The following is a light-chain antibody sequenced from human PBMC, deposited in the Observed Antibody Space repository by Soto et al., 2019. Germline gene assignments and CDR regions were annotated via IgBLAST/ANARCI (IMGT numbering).Light chain of an antibody. J-gene: IGKJ1*01. Sequence: DIQMTQSTSTLSAYVGDRVTITCRASQSISSWLAWYQQKPGKAPKLLIYKASSLESGVPSRFSGSGSGTEFTLTISSLQPDDFANYYCQQYNSWWTFGQGTKVEIK. CDR1: QSISSW. V-gene: IGKV1-5*03. CDR2: KAS. CDR3: QQYNSWWT.